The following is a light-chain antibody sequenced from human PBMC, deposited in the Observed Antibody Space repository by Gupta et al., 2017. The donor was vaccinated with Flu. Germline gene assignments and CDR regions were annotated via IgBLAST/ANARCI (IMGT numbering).Light chain of an antibody. CDR2: EIR. J-gene: IGLJ3*02. Sequence: RVTISCSGSTYIIGNNYVPCYQQLPGTAPKLLIYEIRKRPSGIPDRFSGSKSGTAATLDITGLQTADEADYFCEAWDNDLSVVLFGGGTKVTVL. CDR3: EAWDNDLSVVL. CDR1: TYIIGNNY. V-gene: IGLV1-51*02.